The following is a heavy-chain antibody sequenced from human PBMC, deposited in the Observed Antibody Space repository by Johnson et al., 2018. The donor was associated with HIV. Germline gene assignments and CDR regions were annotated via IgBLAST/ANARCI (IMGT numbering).Heavy chain of an antibody. D-gene: IGHD2-15*01. J-gene: IGHJ3*01. Sequence: VQLVESGGGLVQPGGSLRLSCAASGFTFSNVWMHWVRQAPGKGLEWVGRIKRKTDGGTTDYAAPVTGKFTISRDDSKNTLYLEMNSLKTEDTAVYYCTTDLPYCSGHDCYNAFDLWGQGTTVIVSS. CDR1: GFTFSNVW. V-gene: IGHV3-15*01. CDR2: IKRKTDGGTT. CDR3: TTDLPYCSGHDCYNAFDL.